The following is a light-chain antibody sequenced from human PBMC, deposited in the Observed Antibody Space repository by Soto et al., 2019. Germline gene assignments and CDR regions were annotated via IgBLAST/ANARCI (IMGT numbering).Light chain of an antibody. CDR3: QQANSFPT. CDR2: AAS. V-gene: IGKV1-12*01. Sequence: DLQMTQSPSSVSASVGDRVTITCRASQDISNWLAWYQQKPGKAPELLIYAASSLQSGVPSRFSGSGSGTDFTLTITSLQPEDFATYYCQQANSFPTCGQGTRLENK. CDR1: QDISNW. J-gene: IGKJ5*01.